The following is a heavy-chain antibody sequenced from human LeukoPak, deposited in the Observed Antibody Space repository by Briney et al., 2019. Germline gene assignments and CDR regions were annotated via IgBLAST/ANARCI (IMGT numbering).Heavy chain of an antibody. CDR1: GYTLTELS. D-gene: IGHD3-10*01. CDR3: ATAELLSFRKGYFDY. J-gene: IGHJ4*02. CDR2: FDPEDGET. V-gene: IGHV1-24*01. Sequence: ASVKVSCKVSGYTLTELSMHWVRQAPGKGVEWMGGFDPEDGETIYAQKFQGRVTMTEDTSTDTAYMELSSLRSEDTAVYYCATAELLSFRKGYFDYWGQGTLVTVSS.